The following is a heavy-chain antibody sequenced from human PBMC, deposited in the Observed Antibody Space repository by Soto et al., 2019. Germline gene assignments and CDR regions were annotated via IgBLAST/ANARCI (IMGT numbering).Heavy chain of an antibody. Sequence: GGSLRLSCAASGFTFSSYGMHWVRQAPGKGLEWVTVIWYDGSNKYYADSVKGRFTISRDNSKNTLYLQMNSLRAEDTAVYYCAPSMIERNRDAFDIWGQGTMVTVSS. CDR2: IWYDGSNK. J-gene: IGHJ3*02. D-gene: IGHD3-22*01. CDR1: GFTFSSYG. CDR3: APSMIERNRDAFDI. V-gene: IGHV3-33*01.